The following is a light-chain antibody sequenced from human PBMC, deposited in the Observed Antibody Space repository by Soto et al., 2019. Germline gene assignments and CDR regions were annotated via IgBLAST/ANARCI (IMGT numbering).Light chain of an antibody. Sequence: ALTQPPSASGSPGQSVTISVTGTSSDVGAYIFVSWHQQHPGKAPKLMVYDVNRRPPGVPDRFFGSKSGNTASLTVSGLQAEDEADYYCVSFAGGTYVFGTGTKVTVL. CDR2: DVN. V-gene: IGLV2-8*01. CDR3: VSFAGGTYV. J-gene: IGLJ1*01. CDR1: SSDVGAYIF.